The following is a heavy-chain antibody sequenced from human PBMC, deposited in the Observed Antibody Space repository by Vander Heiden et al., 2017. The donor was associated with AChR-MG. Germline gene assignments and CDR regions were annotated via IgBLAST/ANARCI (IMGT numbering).Heavy chain of an antibody. V-gene: IGHV4-59*01. D-gene: IGHD3-22*01. CDR2: IYYSGST. J-gene: IGHJ4*02. CDR3: ARGTYYYDSSGYPHYRFDY. Sequence: QVQLQESGPGLVKPSETLSLTCTVSGGSISSYYWSWIRQPPGKGLEWIGYIYYSGSTNYNPSLKSRVTISVDTSKNQFSLKLSSVTAADTAVYYCARGTYYYDSSGYPHYRFDYWGQGTLVTVSS. CDR1: GGSISSYY.